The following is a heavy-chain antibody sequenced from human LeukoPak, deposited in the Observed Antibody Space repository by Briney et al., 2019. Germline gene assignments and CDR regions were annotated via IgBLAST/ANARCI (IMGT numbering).Heavy chain of an antibody. CDR1: GGSISSYY. CDR3: ARVILDFGVDYYYYYGMDV. CDR2: IYYSGST. D-gene: IGHD3-3*01. V-gene: IGHV4-59*01. Sequence: SETLSLTCTVSGGSISSYYWSWIRQPPGKGLEWIGYIYYSGSTNYNPSLTSRVTISVDTSKNQFSLKLSSVTAADTAVYYCARVILDFGVDYYYYYGMDVWGQGTTVTVSS. J-gene: IGHJ6*02.